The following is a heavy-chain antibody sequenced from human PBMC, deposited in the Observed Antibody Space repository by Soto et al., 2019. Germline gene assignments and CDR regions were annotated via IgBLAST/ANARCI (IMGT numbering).Heavy chain of an antibody. D-gene: IGHD6-19*01. CDR2: INPNTGGT. J-gene: IGHJ6*02. CDR3: ARGGSHRHYYKAMDV. Sequence: QVQLVQSGAEVKQPGASVKVSCKASGYTFTGYYIHWVRQAPGQGLEWVGWINPNTGGTNYAQKFQGWVTMTSDTSIYTAYMELSRLKSDDTAAYYCARGGSHRHYYKAMDVWGQGTRVTVSS. CDR1: GYTFTGYY. V-gene: IGHV1-2*04.